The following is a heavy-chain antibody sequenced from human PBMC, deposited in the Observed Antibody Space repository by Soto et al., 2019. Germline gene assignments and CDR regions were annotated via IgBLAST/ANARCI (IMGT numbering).Heavy chain of an antibody. D-gene: IGHD3-22*01. CDR1: GFTFSSYA. V-gene: IGHV3-23*01. CDR2: ISGSGGST. CDR3: AKNYYDSRGYYGVGGIFDY. J-gene: IGHJ4*02. Sequence: EVQLLESGGGLVQPGGSLRLSCAASGFTFSSYAMSWVRQAPGKGLEWVSAISGSGGSTYYADSVKGRFTISRDKSKNTLYLQMNSLRAEDTAVYSCAKNYYDSRGYYGVGGIFDYWGQGTLVTVSS.